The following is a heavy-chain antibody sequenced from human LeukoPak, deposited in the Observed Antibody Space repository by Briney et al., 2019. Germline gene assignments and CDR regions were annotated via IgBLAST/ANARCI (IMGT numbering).Heavy chain of an antibody. J-gene: IGHJ3*02. CDR3: ARRYGGWGAFDI. Sequence: GGSLRLSCAASEFTYSAYAMSWVRQAPGKGLEWVSTISGDGRSTFYADSVKGRFTNSRDDSKTTLFLQMNSLRAEDTAIYYCARRYGGWGAFDIWGQGTVVTVSS. CDR2: ISGDGRST. CDR1: EFTYSAYA. V-gene: IGHV3-23*01. D-gene: IGHD4-23*01.